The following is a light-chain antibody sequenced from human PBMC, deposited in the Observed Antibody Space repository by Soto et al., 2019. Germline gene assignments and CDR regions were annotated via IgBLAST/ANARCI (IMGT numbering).Light chain of an antibody. CDR3: QQYGDWPRT. V-gene: IGKV3-15*01. J-gene: IGKJ2*01. Sequence: EIVMTQSPASLSVSPGERATLSCRASQSIITNLAWYQHRPGPAPKLLIYGASTRATGVPARFSGGGSGTEFTLTISSLQSEDFAVYYCQQYGDWPRTFGQGTKLEI. CDR2: GAS. CDR1: QSIITN.